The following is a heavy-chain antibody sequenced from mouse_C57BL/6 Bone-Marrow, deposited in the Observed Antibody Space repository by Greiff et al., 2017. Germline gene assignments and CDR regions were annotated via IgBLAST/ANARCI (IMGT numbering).Heavy chain of an antibody. V-gene: IGHV3-6*01. CDR2: ISYDGSN. Sequence: DVQLRESGPGLVKPSQSLSLTCSVTGYSITSGYYWNWIRQFPGNKLEWMGYISYDGSNNYNPSLKNRISITRDTSKNQFFLKLNSVTTEDTATYYCARDGSPYYYGSGLYYAMDYWGQGTSVTVSS. D-gene: IGHD1-1*01. J-gene: IGHJ4*01. CDR3: ARDGSPYYYGSGLYYAMDY. CDR1: GYSITSGYY.